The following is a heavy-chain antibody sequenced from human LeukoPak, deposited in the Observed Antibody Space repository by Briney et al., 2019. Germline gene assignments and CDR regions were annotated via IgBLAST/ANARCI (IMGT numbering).Heavy chain of an antibody. CDR1: GFYFGSYG. CDR3: AKLRGSYSFDY. J-gene: IGHJ4*02. D-gene: IGHD1-26*01. Sequence: GGSLRLSCAASGFYFGSYGMHWVRQAPGKGLEWVAVIWYDGSNEDYADSVKGRFTISRDNSKNTLYLQMNSLRAEDTAVYYCAKLRGSYSFDYWGQGTLVTVSS. V-gene: IGHV3-33*06. CDR2: IWYDGSNE.